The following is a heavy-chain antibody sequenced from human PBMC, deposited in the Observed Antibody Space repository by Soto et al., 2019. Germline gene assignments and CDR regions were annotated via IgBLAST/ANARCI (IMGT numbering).Heavy chain of an antibody. CDR3: ARGRGLYNSGRSQLDS. D-gene: IGHD1-1*01. Sequence: QVQLVQSGAEVKKPGSSVRVSCKTSGDSFSKYTVNWVRQAPRQGLEWMGGFIPRFGTTNFAPTLQGRVTITAGQAMNKGYQELSSLRSEDTALYYCARGRGLYNSGRSQLDSWGQGTLVTVSS. CDR2: FIPRFGTT. J-gene: IGHJ4*02. CDR1: GDSFSKYT. V-gene: IGHV1-69*01.